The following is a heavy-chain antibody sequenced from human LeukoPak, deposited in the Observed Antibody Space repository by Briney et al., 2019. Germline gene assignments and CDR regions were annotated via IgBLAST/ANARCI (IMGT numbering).Heavy chain of an antibody. J-gene: IGHJ4*02. CDR1: GGSISSSSYY. CDR3: ARDGRDDSSGSFDY. D-gene: IGHD3-22*01. CDR2: IYYSGST. Sequence: SETLSLTCTVSGGSISSSSYYWGWIRQPPGKGLEWIGSIYYSGSTYYNPSLKSRVTISVDTSKNQFSLKLSSVTAADTAVYYCARDGRDDSSGSFDYWGQGTLVTVSP. V-gene: IGHV4-39*02.